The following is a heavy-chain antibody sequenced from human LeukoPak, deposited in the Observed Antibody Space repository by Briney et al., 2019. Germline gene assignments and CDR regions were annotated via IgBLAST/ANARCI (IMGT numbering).Heavy chain of an antibody. Sequence: SETLSLTCTVSGGSISSGGYYWSWIRQPPGKGLEWIGYIYHSGSTYYNPSLKSRVTISVDRSKNQFSLKLSSVTAADTAVYYCASKYCSGGSCYSDYWGQGTLVTVSS. CDR1: GGSISSGGYY. D-gene: IGHD2-15*01. J-gene: IGHJ4*02. CDR2: IYHSGST. CDR3: ASKYCSGGSCYSDY. V-gene: IGHV4-30-2*01.